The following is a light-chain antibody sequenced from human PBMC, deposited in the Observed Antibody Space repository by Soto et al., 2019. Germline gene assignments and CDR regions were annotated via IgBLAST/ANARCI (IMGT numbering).Light chain of an antibody. CDR1: SSDVGGYNY. J-gene: IGLJ1*01. CDR2: DVS. V-gene: IGLV2-11*01. Sequence: QSVLTQPRSVSGSPGQSVTISCTGTSSDVGGYNYVSWYQQHPGKAPKLMIYDVSKRPSGVPDRFSGSKSGNTASLTISGLQAVDEADYYCCSYTGSSTYAFGTGTKVTVL. CDR3: CSYTGSSTYA.